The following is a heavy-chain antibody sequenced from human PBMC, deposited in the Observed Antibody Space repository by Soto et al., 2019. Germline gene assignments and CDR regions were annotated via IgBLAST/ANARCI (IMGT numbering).Heavy chain of an antibody. CDR3: ARAATLWFGGSDY. CDR2: ISTSSSYI. D-gene: IGHD3-10*01. CDR1: GFTFSSYF. Sequence: EVQLVESGGGLVKPGGSLRLSCAASGFTFSSYFMNWVRQAPGKGLEWVSSISTSSSYIYYADSVKGRLTISRDNAKNSLYLQMNSLRAADTAVYYCARAATLWFGGSDYWGQGTLVNVSS. V-gene: IGHV3-21*01. J-gene: IGHJ4*02.